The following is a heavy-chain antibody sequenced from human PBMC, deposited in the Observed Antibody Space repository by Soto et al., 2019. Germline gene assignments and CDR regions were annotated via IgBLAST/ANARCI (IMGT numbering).Heavy chain of an antibody. CDR2: INPSGGST. D-gene: IGHD2-15*01. CDR1: GYTFTSYY. V-gene: IGHV1-46*03. J-gene: IGHJ5*02. CDR3: ARGYCSGGSCRGPDWFDP. Sequence: QVQLVQSGAEVKKPGASVKVSCKASGYTFTSYYMHWVRQAPGQGLEWMGIINPSGGSTSYAQKFQGRVTMTRDTSTSTVYMGLSSLRSEDTAVYYCARGYCSGGSCRGPDWFDPWGQGTLVTVSS.